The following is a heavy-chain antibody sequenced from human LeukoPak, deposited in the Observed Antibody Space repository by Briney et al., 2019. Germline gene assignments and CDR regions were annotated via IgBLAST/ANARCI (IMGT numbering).Heavy chain of an antibody. D-gene: IGHD2-15*01. Sequence: PSETLSLTCTVSGDSLSSSYWSWVRQPAGKVLEWIGRIYTSGYTNYNPSLRSRVTLSVETSKNQFSLKLTSVTDADAAVYYCARDCSGGNCYLGVIDYWGQGTQVIVSS. CDR1: GDSLSSSY. V-gene: IGHV4-4*07. J-gene: IGHJ4*02. CDR3: ARDCSGGNCYLGVIDY. CDR2: IYTSGYT.